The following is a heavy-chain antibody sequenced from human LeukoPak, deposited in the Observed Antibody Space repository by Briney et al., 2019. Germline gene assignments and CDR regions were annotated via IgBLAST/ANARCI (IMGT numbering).Heavy chain of an antibody. V-gene: IGHV4-39*01. J-gene: IGHJ6*03. CDR1: GGSISSSSYY. CDR3: ARHGHYDFWRELYYYYYSMDV. Sequence: SETLSLTCTVSGGSISSSSYYWGWIRQPPGKGLEWIGEINHSGSTNYNPSLKSRVTISVDTSKNQFSLKLSSVTAADTAVYYCARHGHYDFWRELYYYYYSMDVWGKGTTVTVSS. D-gene: IGHD3-3*01. CDR2: INHSGST.